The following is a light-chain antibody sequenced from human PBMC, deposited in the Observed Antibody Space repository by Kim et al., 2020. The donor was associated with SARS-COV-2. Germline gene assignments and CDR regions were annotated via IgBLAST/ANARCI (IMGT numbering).Light chain of an antibody. V-gene: IGLV3-19*01. Sequence: VAVGQKVSITCQGDRLRSYYATWYQQKPGQAPTLVIYGKNNRPSGIPDRFSGSSSGNTASLTITGTQAGDEADYYCNSRDSNDNVVFGGGTQLTVL. CDR2: GKN. CDR1: RLRSYY. J-gene: IGLJ2*01. CDR3: NSRDSNDNVV.